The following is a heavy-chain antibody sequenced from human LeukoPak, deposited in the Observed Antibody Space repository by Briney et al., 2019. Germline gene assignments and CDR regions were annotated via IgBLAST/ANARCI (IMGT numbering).Heavy chain of an antibody. Sequence: GGSLRLSCAASGFTFSSYSMNWVRQAPGKGLEWVSSISSSSSYIYYADSVKGRFTISRDNAKNSLYLQMNSLRAEDTAVYYCAREIAAAGTFRFDPWGQGTLVTVSS. J-gene: IGHJ5*02. D-gene: IGHD6-13*01. CDR1: GFTFSSYS. CDR2: ISSSSSYI. CDR3: AREIAAAGTFRFDP. V-gene: IGHV3-21*01.